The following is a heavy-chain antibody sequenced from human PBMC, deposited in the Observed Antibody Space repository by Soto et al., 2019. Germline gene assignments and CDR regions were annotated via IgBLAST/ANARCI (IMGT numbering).Heavy chain of an antibody. J-gene: IGHJ2*01. CDR1: GDSINAENW. V-gene: IGHV4-4*02. CDR3: ARDHCTGGNCYSNMGDWYFDL. CDR2: IHHSGGT. Sequence: QVQPQESGPGVVKPSETLSLTCAVSGDSINAENWWTWLRQTPGKGLEWLAEIHHSGGTKYNPSLSGRVSISLDRPRNQFSLRLRSVTAADTAQYYCARDHCTGGNCYSNMGDWYFDLWGRGALVTVSS. D-gene: IGHD2-15*01.